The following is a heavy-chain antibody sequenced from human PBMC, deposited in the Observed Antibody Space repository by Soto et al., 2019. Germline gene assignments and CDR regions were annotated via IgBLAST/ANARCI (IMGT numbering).Heavy chain of an antibody. CDR3: ARVERGTVTTVVDAFDI. J-gene: IGHJ3*02. V-gene: IGHV4-34*01. CDR2: MSHSGGT. D-gene: IGHD1-1*01. Sequence: QVQLQQWGAGLLKPSETLSLTCAVYGGFVSSGSYYWSWIRQPPGKGLEWIGEMSHSGGTHFNPSLQSRVTISVDTSKNQFSLGMSSVTAADTALYYCARVERGTVTTVVDAFDIWGPGTMVTVSS. CDR1: GGFVSSGSYY.